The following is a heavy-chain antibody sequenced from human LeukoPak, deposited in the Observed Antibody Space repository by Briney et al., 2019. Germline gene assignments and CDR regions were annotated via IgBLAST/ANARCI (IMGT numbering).Heavy chain of an antibody. Sequence: SETLSLTCAVYGVSFSGYYWSWIRQPPGKGLEWIGEINHSGSTNYNPSLKSRVTISVDTSKNQFSLKLSSVTAADTAVYYCARPSIVGATDVWGQGTTVTVSS. CDR3: ARPSIVGATDV. CDR1: GVSFSGYY. D-gene: IGHD1-26*01. J-gene: IGHJ6*02. V-gene: IGHV4-34*01. CDR2: INHSGST.